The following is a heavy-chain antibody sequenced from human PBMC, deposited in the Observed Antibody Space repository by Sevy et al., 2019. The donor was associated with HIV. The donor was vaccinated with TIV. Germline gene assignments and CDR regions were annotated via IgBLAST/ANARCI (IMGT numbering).Heavy chain of an antibody. CDR1: EFTFSSYS. V-gene: IGHV3-21*01. CDR2: ISGGGTYI. J-gene: IGHJ3*02. D-gene: IGHD4-17*01. Sequence: GGSLRLSCATSEFTFSSYSMNWVRQAPGNGLEWVSSISGGGTYIYYADSVKGRFTISRDNAKNSLSLQMNSLRAEENAGYYCARGTHDYGDYDRDAFDILGQGTMVTVSS. CDR3: ARGTHDYGDYDRDAFDI.